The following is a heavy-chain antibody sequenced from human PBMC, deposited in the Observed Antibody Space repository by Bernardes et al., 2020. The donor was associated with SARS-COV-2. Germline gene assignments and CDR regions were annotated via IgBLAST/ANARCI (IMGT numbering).Heavy chain of an antibody. D-gene: IGHD3-22*01. CDR3: ARGAHHYYDSSGFMYSFDY. Sequence: GGSLRLSCAASGFTFSSYRMNWFRQAPGKGLEWVSSISSITSYIYYADSVKGRFTISRDNAKNSLYLQMNSLRAEDTAVYYCARGAHHYYDSSGFMYSFDYWGQGTLVTVSS. CDR1: GFTFSSYR. V-gene: IGHV3-21*01. CDR2: ISSITSYI. J-gene: IGHJ4*02.